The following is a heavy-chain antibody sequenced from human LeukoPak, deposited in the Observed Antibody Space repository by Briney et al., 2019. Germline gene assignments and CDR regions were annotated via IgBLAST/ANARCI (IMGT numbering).Heavy chain of an antibody. Sequence: GGSLRLSCAASGFTFSTYGMHWVRQAPGKGLEWVAFIQYDGSNKYYTDSVKGRFTISRDNSKNTLYLQMNSLRVEDTAVYYCAKDQGYFTSAGYWGQGTLVTVSS. J-gene: IGHJ4*02. CDR2: IQYDGSNK. D-gene: IGHD3-9*01. CDR3: AKDQGYFTSAGY. V-gene: IGHV3-30*02. CDR1: GFTFSTYG.